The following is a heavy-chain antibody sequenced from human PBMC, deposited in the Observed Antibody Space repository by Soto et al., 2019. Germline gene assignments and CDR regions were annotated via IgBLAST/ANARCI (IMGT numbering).Heavy chain of an antibody. D-gene: IGHD3-3*01. CDR3: AREYDFRTRYPLPX. V-gene: IGHV3-53*01. CDR1: GFTVSSNY. Sequence: PGGSLRLSCAASGFTVSSNYMSWVRQAPGKGLEWVSFIYSGGSTYYADSVKGRFTISRDNSKNTLYLQMNSLRAEETAVYYCAREYDFRTRYPLPXWGQATTVTVS. CDR2: IYSGGST. J-gene: IGHJ6*02.